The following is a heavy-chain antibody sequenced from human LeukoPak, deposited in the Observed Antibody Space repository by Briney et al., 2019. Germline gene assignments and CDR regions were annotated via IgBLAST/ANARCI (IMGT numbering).Heavy chain of an antibody. D-gene: IGHD3-10*01. CDR3: AKDMFPGAVRGVTGFDY. Sequence: GGALRLSCAPSGFTFDVYAMHWGREAPGEGVWWVSGIICNIGSIAYAESVKGRFSISRDNATNSLYLQMNSLRAEDTALYYCAKDMFPGAVRGVTGFDYWGQGTLVTVSS. J-gene: IGHJ4*02. CDR1: GFTFDVYA. V-gene: IGHV3-9*01. CDR2: IICNIGSI.